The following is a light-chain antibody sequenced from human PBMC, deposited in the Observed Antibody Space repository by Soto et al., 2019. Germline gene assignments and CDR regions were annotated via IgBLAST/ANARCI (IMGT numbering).Light chain of an antibody. J-gene: IGLJ3*02. CDR2: ATD. V-gene: IGLV1-44*01. Sequence: QSALTQPPSASGTPGQRVTISCSGIQSNMGSYFVNWYQVFPGTAPKLLIYATDQRPSGVPDRFSASKSGTSASLAINGLQSEDEAEYFCATWDGSPKAHWVFGGGTKVTVL. CDR1: QSNMGSYF. CDR3: ATWDGSPKAHWV.